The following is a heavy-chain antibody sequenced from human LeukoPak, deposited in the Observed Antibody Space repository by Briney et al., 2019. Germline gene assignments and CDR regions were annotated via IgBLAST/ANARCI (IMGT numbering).Heavy chain of an antibody. CDR2: INPSGGST. D-gene: IGHD3-10*01. V-gene: IGHV1-46*01. J-gene: IGHJ5*02. Sequence: ASVKVSCKASGYTFTSYYMHWVRQAPGQGLEWMGIINPSGGSTSYAQKFQGRVTMTRDTSTSTVYMELSSLRSEDTAVYYRARDSRFLVGGFIGLNWSAPWGKETWVPVS. CDR1: GYTFTSYY. CDR3: ARDSRFLVGGFIGLNWSAP.